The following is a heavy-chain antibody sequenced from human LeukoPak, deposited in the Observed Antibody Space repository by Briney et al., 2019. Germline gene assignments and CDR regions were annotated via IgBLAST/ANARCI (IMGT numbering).Heavy chain of an antibody. Sequence: GGSLRLSCAASGFTFSSYAMHWVRQAPGRGLEWVAVISSDGSNKYYADSVKGRFTISRDNSKNTLYLQMNSLRAEDTAVYYCALGGCSSTSCYPGYYYYGMDVWGQGTTVTVSS. CDR1: GFTFSSYA. J-gene: IGHJ6*02. V-gene: IGHV3-30-3*01. CDR2: ISSDGSNK. CDR3: ALGGCSSTSCYPGYYYYGMDV. D-gene: IGHD2-2*01.